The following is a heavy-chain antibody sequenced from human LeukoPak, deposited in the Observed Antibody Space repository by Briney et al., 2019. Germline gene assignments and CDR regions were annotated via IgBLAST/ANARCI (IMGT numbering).Heavy chain of an antibody. D-gene: IGHD1-26*01. Sequence: SETLSLTCTVSGGSISSGGYYWSWIRQHPGKGLEWIGYIYYSGSTYYNPSLKSRVTISIDTSKNQFSLKLSSVTAADTAVYYCARASGSYHHPHFDYWGQGTLVTVSS. CDR2: IYYSGST. J-gene: IGHJ4*02. CDR1: GGSISSGGYY. V-gene: IGHV4-31*03. CDR3: ARASGSYHHPHFDY.